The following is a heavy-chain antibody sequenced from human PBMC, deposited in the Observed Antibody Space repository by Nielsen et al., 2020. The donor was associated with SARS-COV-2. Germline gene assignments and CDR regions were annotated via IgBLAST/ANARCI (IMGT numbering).Heavy chain of an antibody. J-gene: IGHJ6*02. V-gene: IGHV1-18*01. CDR3: ARGILTSGSYYYYYGMDV. Sequence: ASVKVSCKASGYTFTSNGISWVRQAPGQGQERMGWISAYNGNTNYAQKLQGRVTMTTDTSTSTAYMELRSLRSDDTAVYYCARGILTSGSYYYYYGMDVWGQGTTVTVSS. CDR2: ISAYNGNT. CDR1: GYTFTSNG. D-gene: IGHD1-26*01.